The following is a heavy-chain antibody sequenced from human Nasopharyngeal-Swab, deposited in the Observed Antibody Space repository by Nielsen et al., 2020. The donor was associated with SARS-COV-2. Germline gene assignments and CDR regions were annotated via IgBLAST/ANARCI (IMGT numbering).Heavy chain of an antibody. D-gene: IGHD3-3*01. CDR2: IKQDGSEK. J-gene: IGHJ1*01. Sequence: VRQPPGKGLEWVANIKQDGSEKYYVDSVKGRFTISRDNAKNSLYLQMNSLRAEDTAVYYCARDLRHYDFWSGYYTGIYFQHWGQGTLVTVSS. CDR3: ARDLRHYDFWSGYYTGIYFQH. V-gene: IGHV3-7*03.